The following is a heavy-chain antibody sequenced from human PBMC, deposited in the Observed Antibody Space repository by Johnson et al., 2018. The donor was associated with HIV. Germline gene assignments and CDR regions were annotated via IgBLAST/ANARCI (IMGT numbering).Heavy chain of an antibody. D-gene: IGHD4-17*01. CDR2: INWNGGST. J-gene: IGHJ3*02. CDR1: GFTFDDYD. V-gene: IGHV3-20*04. Sequence: VQLVESGGYVVRPGGSLRLSCAASGFTFDDYDMTWVRQAPGKGLEWVSGINWNGGSTGYEDPVKGRFHISRDNAKNSLYLQMNSLRAEDPAVYYCARVRPNPTVTTRGAAFDIWGQGTMVTVSS. CDR3: ARVRPNPTVTTRGAAFDI.